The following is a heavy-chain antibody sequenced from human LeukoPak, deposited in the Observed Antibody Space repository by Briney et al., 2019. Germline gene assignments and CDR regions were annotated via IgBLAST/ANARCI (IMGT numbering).Heavy chain of an antibody. Sequence: GGSLRLSCAASGFTVSSNYMSWVRQAPGKGLEWVSVIYSGGSTYYADSVKGRFTISRDNSKNTLYLQMNSLRAEDTAVYYCAHIERGSGSYSPNIWGQGTMVTVSS. V-gene: IGHV3-53*01. CDR1: GFTVSSNY. J-gene: IGHJ3*02. CDR2: IYSGGST. CDR3: AHIERGSGSYSPNI. D-gene: IGHD3-10*01.